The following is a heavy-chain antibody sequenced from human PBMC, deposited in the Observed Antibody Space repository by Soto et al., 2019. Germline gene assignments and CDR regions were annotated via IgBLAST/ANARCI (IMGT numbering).Heavy chain of an antibody. D-gene: IGHD3-16*01. CDR3: AGDPFFLATRF. Sequence: PGGSLRLSCAASGFKVGDHYMTWIRQAPGKGLEWVSKISGDGNTQYYADSVKGRFAVSRDNTKNSLHLQMNRLRAEDTALYYCAGDPFFLATRFWGRGSL. CDR1: GFKVGDHY. J-gene: IGHJ2*01. CDR2: ISGDGNTQ. V-gene: IGHV3-11*01.